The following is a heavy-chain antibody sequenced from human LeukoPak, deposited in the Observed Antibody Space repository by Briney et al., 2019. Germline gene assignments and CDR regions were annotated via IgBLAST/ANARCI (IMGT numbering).Heavy chain of an antibody. V-gene: IGHV3-30*02. CDR2: IRYDGSNK. CDR3: AKEHSLGDYFDY. D-gene: IGHD3-16*01. Sequence: GGSLRLSCATSGFTFSSYGMHWVRQAPGKGLEWVAFIRYDGSNKYYADSVKGRFTISRDNSKNTLYLQMNSLRAEDTAVYYCAKEHSLGDYFDYWGQGTLVTVSS. CDR1: GFTFSSYG. J-gene: IGHJ4*02.